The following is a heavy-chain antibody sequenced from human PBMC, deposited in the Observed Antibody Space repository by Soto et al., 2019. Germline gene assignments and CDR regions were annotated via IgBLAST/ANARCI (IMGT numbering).Heavy chain of an antibody. J-gene: IGHJ4*02. D-gene: IGHD1-26*01. CDR3: ARDGGRHAGGIDY. Sequence: QVQLVQSGAEVKKPGSSVKVSCKASGGTFSSYSINWVRQATGQGLEWMGEINPIFGTANYAQKLQGRVTITADESTSTAYMELSSLRSEDTAVYYCARDGGRHAGGIDYWGQGTLVTVSS. CDR1: GGTFSSYS. CDR2: INPIFGTA. V-gene: IGHV1-69*01.